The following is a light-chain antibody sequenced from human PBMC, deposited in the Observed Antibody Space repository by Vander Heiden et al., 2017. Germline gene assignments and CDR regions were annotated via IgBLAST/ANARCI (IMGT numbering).Light chain of an antibody. CDR2: GAS. CDR1: QSVSSSY. J-gene: IGKJ4*01. V-gene: IGKV3-20*01. Sequence: EIVLTQSPGNLSLSPGERATLSCRASQSVSSSYLAWYQQKPGQSPRLLIYGASSRATGIPDRCSGSGSGTDFTLTISRLEPEDFAVYYCQQYGFSLTFGGGTKVEIK. CDR3: QQYGFSLT.